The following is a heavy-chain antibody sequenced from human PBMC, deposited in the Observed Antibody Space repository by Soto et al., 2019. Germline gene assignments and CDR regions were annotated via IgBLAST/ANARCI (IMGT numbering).Heavy chain of an antibody. V-gene: IGHV4-39*01. Sequence: PSETLSLTCTVSGDSFSSSSYYWGCIRQPPGKGLEWIGSIYYSGNTYYNPSLKSRLTMSVDTSKNKFSLKLTSVTAADTAVYSCAMCGGDCYDFDYWGQGTLVTVSS. CDR1: GDSFSSSSYY. CDR3: AMCGGDCYDFDY. CDR2: IYYSGNT. J-gene: IGHJ4*02. D-gene: IGHD2-21*02.